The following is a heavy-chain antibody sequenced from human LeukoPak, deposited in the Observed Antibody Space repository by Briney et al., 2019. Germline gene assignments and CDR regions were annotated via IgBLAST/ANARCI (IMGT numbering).Heavy chain of an antibody. J-gene: IGHJ6*03. V-gene: IGHV3-21*01. Sequence: GGSLRLSCAASGFTFSRYSMNWVRQAPGKGLEWVSSISISSNYIYYTDSAKGRFTISRDNAKNSLYLQMNSLRAEDTAVYYCARGSGYSYGPSDYYYMDVWGKGTTVTVSS. D-gene: IGHD5-18*01. CDR3: ARGSGYSYGPSDYYYMDV. CDR2: ISISSNYI. CDR1: GFTFSRYS.